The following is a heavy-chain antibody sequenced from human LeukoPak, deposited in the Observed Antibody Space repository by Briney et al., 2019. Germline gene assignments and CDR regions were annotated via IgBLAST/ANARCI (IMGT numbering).Heavy chain of an antibody. CDR1: GGSISSSSYY. CDR2: IYYSGST. CDR3: AREGRKVAVAGTLGSDY. D-gene: IGHD6-19*01. V-gene: IGHV4-39*07. J-gene: IGHJ4*02. Sequence: SETLSLTCTVSGGSISSSSYYWGWIRQPPGKGLEWIGSIYYSGSTYYNPSLRSRVTVSVDTSNNQFSLKLSSVTAADTAVYYCAREGRKVAVAGTLGSDYWGQGTLVTVSS.